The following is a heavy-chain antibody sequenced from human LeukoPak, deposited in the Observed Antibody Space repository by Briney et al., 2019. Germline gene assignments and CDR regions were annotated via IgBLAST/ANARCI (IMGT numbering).Heavy chain of an antibody. Sequence: PGGSLRLSCAASRFTFSAYSMTWVRQAPGKGLEWVSAISGSGGNTYYADSVKGRFTIPRDNSKNTLYLQMNSLRAEDTAAYYCARGGILYGMDVWGQGTTVTVSS. J-gene: IGHJ6*02. D-gene: IGHD6-13*01. CDR2: ISGSGGNT. V-gene: IGHV3-23*01. CDR3: ARGGILYGMDV. CDR1: RFTFSAYS.